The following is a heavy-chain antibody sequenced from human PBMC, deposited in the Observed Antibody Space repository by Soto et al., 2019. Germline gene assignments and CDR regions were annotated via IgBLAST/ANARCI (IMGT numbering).Heavy chain of an antibody. D-gene: IGHD5-18*01. J-gene: IGHJ4*02. CDR2: INHSGST. CDR1: GGSFSGYY. Sequence: SETLSLTCAVYGGSFSGYYWSWIRQPPGKGLEWIGEINHSGSTNYNPSLKSRVTISVDTSKNQFSLKLSSVTAADTAVYYCARGSDTAMPEYYFDYWGQGTLVTVSS. CDR3: ARGSDTAMPEYYFDY. V-gene: IGHV4-34*01.